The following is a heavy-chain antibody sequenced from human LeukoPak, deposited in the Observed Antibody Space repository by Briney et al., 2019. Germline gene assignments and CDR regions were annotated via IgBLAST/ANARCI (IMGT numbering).Heavy chain of an antibody. D-gene: IGHD2-8*01. Sequence: GGSLRLSCAASGFTFSSYWMHWVRQAPGKGLVWVSRINSDGSSTSYADSVKGRFTISRDNAKNTLYLRMNSLRAEDTAVYYCARGLRYCIDGVCQNWFDPWGQGTLVTVSS. V-gene: IGHV3-74*01. CDR3: ARGLRYCIDGVCQNWFDP. CDR2: INSDGSST. J-gene: IGHJ5*02. CDR1: GFTFSSYW.